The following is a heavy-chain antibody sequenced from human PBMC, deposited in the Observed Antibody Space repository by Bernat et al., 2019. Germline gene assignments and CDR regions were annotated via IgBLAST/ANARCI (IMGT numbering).Heavy chain of an antibody. D-gene: IGHD6-13*01. J-gene: IGHJ5*02. Sequence: QIHLVQSGAEVKKLGASVKVSCKASGYTFTNDGISWVRQAPGQGLEGMGWISADKGSTNYTQNFQGSVTMTADTSTKTAYMALRSLRSGDTATYSCVRTCPGASCWYISWGQGTLVPVSS. CDR1: GYTFTNDG. CDR3: VRTCPGASCWYIS. V-gene: IGHV1-18*01. CDR2: ISADKGST.